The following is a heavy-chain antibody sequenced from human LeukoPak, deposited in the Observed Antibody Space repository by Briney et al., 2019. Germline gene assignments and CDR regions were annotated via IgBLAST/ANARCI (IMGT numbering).Heavy chain of an antibody. V-gene: IGHV1-2*02. CDR1: GYTFTGYY. D-gene: IGHD6-19*01. Sequence: ASAKASCKASGYTFTGYYMHWVRQASGQGLEWMGWINPNSGGTNYAQKFQGRVSMTRDTSITTAYMDLSSLTSDDTAVYYCARAMMTSGWVNWRDPWGQGSVVSVS. CDR2: INPNSGGT. J-gene: IGHJ5*02. CDR3: ARAMMTSGWVNWRDP.